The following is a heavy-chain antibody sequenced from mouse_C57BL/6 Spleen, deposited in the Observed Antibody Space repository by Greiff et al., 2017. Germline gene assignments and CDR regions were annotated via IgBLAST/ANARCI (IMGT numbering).Heavy chain of an antibody. Sequence: DVKLQESGPGMVKPSQSLSLTCTVTGYSITSGYDWHWIRHFPGNKLEWMGYISYSGSTNYNPSLKSRISITHDTSKNHFFLKLNSVTTEDTATYYCARGGGTDYFDYWGQGTTLTVSS. CDR2: ISYSGST. CDR1: GYSITSGYD. CDR3: ARGGGTDYFDY. D-gene: IGHD4-1*01. V-gene: IGHV3-1*01. J-gene: IGHJ2*01.